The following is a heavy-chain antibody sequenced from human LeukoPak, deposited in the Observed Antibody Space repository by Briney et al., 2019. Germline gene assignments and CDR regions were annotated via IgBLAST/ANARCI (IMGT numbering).Heavy chain of an antibody. Sequence: PSETLSLTCTISGDSISNYYWSWIRQPPGRGLEWIGYIYYNGNANHNPSLTSRVTISIDTSRNQFSLRLTSVTAADTAVYYCARGAYGGHRFFDSWGQGTLVFVS. V-gene: IGHV4-59*01. CDR1: GDSISNYY. CDR3: ARGAYGGHRFFDS. J-gene: IGHJ4*02. CDR2: IYYNGNA. D-gene: IGHD4-23*01.